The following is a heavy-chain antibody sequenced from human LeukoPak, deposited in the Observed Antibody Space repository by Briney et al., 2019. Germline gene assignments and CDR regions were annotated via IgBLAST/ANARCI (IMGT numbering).Heavy chain of an antibody. Sequence: SETLSLTCTVSGDSISDYYWSWIRQPPGKGLEWIGYVHYTGRTDYNPSLKSRVTISIDTSKNQFSLRLRSVTAADTAVYYCARGLRGRPYYFDYWGQGTLVTVSS. J-gene: IGHJ4*02. CDR2: VHYTGRT. CDR3: ARGLRGRPYYFDY. V-gene: IGHV4-59*01. D-gene: IGHD2-15*01. CDR1: GDSISDYY.